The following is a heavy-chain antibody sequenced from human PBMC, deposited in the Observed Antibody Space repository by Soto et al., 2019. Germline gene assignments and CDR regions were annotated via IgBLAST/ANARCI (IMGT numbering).Heavy chain of an antibody. Sequence: QVHLEESGGGVVQPGGSLRLSCAGSGFDFSGYTIHWVRQAPGKGLEWVAVISYDGSDKYCADSVKGRFTISRDNAKKTLYLQMNSLRIEDTAVYYCARVDCSTTTCYYYGFDVWGQGTTVTVSS. D-gene: IGHD2-2*01. J-gene: IGHJ6*02. CDR3: ARVDCSTTTCYYYGFDV. V-gene: IGHV3-30-3*01. CDR1: GFDFSGYT. CDR2: ISYDGSDK.